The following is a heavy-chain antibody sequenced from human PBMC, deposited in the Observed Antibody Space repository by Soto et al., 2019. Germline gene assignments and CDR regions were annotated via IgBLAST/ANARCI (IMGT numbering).Heavy chain of an antibody. Sequence: SQTLSLPCAISGDSVSINIAAWSWIRQSPSRGLEWLGRTLYRSSKWYNEYAVSVKSRMTINPDTSKNQFSLQLNSVTPEDTAVYYCARDAAPTLNYPHGMDVWGQGTAVTVPS. D-gene: IGHD1-7*01. J-gene: IGHJ6*02. CDR3: ARDAAPTLNYPHGMDV. CDR2: TLYRSSKWYN. V-gene: IGHV6-1*01. CDR1: GDSVSINIAA.